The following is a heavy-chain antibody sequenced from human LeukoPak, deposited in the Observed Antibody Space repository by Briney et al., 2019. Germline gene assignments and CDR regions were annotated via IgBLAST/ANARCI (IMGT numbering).Heavy chain of an antibody. V-gene: IGHV3-30-3*01. J-gene: IGHJ5*02. CDR1: GFTFSSYA. CDR2: ISYDGSNK. CDR3: AKGKWLGGPLEVLNWFDP. Sequence: GGSLRLSCAASGFTFSSYAMHWVRQAPGKGLEWVAVISYDGSNKYYADSVKGRFTISRDNSKNTLYLQMNSLRAEDTAVYYCAKGKWLGGPLEVLNWFDPWGQGTLVTVSS. D-gene: IGHD6-19*01.